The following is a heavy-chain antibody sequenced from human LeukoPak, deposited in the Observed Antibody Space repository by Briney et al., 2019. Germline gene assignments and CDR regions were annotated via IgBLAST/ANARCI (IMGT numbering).Heavy chain of an antibody. CDR1: GFTFSSYG. CDR2: ISYDGGNK. D-gene: IGHD6-6*01. V-gene: IGHV3-30*18. J-gene: IGHJ4*02. Sequence: GGSLRLSCAASGFTFSSYGMHWVRQAPGKGLEWVAVISYDGGNKYYADSVKGRFTISRDNSKNTLYLQMNSLRAEDTAVYYCAKIIIAARTEAHFDYWGQGTLVTVSS. CDR3: AKIIIAARTEAHFDY.